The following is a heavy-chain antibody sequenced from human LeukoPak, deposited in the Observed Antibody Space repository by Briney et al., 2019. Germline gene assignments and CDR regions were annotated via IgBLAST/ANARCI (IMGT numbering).Heavy chain of an antibody. Sequence: ASVKVSCKVSGYTLTELSMHWVRQAPGKGLEWMGGFDPEDGETIYAQKFQGRVTMTEDTSTDTAYMELSSLRSEDTAVYYCATSPLAWHPQLEVDYWGQGTLVTVSS. CDR1: GYTLTELS. CDR3: ATSPLAWHPQLEVDY. D-gene: IGHD6-6*01. J-gene: IGHJ4*02. V-gene: IGHV1-24*01. CDR2: FDPEDGET.